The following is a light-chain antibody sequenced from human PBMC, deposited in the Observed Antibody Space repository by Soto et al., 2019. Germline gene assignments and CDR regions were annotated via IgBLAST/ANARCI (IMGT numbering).Light chain of an antibody. J-gene: IGKJ2*01. CDR2: GAS. CDR1: QSVSTN. V-gene: IGKV3-15*01. CDR3: QQYHNWPPYT. Sequence: EIVMTQSPATLSVSPGERATPPCRAIQSVSTNLAWYQQKPGQPPRLLMYGASPRATGIPARFSGSGSGTEFTLTISSLQSEDFAVYYCQQYHNWPPYTFGQGTKLEIK.